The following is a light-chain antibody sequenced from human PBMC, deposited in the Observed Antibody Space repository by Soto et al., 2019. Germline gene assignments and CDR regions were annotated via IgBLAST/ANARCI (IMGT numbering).Light chain of an antibody. CDR2: GAS. V-gene: IGKV3-20*01. J-gene: IGKJ4*02. CDR1: QSISTRY. Sequence: EIVLTQSTGTLSLSPGERATLSWRASQSISTRYLGWFQQKPGQAPRLIILGASSRETGIPDRFRGRGAWTEFTLTISSLEPEDFAFDYCHQYDKSTLTFGGGTKVDIK. CDR3: HQYDKSTLT.